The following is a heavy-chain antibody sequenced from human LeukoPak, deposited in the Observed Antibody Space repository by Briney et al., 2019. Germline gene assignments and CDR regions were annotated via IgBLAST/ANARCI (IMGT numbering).Heavy chain of an antibody. CDR2: INSDGSST. D-gene: IGHD3-10*01. J-gene: IGHJ6*02. Sequence: GGSLRLSCAASGFTFSSYWMHRVRQAPGKGLVWVSRINSDGSSTSYADSVKGRFTISRDNAKNTLYLQMNSLRAEDTAVYYCARGITMLRGVIPSHYYYGMDVWGQGTTVTVSS. CDR1: GFTFSSYW. CDR3: ARGITMLRGVIPSHYYYGMDV. V-gene: IGHV3-74*01.